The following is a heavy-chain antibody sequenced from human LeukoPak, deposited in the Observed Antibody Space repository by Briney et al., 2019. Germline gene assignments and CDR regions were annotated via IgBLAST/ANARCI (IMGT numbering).Heavy chain of an antibody. J-gene: IGHJ4*02. CDR3: ARAQIVATIWRHYFDY. D-gene: IGHD5-12*01. CDR2: INPSGGST. Sequence: ASVKVSCKASGYTFTSYYMHWVRQAPGQGLEWMGTINPSGGSTSYAQKFQGRVTMTRDTSTSTVYMELSSLRSEDTAVYYCARAQIVATIWRHYFDYWGQGTLVTVSS. CDR1: GYTFTSYY. V-gene: IGHV1-46*01.